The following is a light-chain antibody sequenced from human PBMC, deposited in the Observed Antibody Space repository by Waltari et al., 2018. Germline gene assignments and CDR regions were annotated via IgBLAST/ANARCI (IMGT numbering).Light chain of an antibody. V-gene: IGKV2-28*01. J-gene: IGKJ2*01. CDR2: LGS. CDR3: MKGLQTPPLYT. CDR1: QSLLHSNGHNC. Sequence: DTVMTQSPLSLPVTPGEPASISCRSSQSLLHSNGHNCVDWYLQRPGQSPQRLIYLGSNRAFGVPDRFSGSGSDTDFRLRISRVEAEDVGVYYCMKGLQTPPLYTFGQGTRLEIK.